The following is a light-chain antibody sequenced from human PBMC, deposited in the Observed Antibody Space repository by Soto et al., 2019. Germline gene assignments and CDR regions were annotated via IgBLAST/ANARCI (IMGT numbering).Light chain of an antibody. Sequence: EIVLTQSPATLALSPGERATLSCRASQSVGSFLTWYQQKPGQAPRLLIYDASNRATGISTRSSGSGSGTDLTHTISSLEPEDFAVYYCQQRSSWPLTFGGGTKVEIK. J-gene: IGKJ4*02. V-gene: IGKV3-11*01. CDR3: QQRSSWPLT. CDR2: DAS. CDR1: QSVGSF.